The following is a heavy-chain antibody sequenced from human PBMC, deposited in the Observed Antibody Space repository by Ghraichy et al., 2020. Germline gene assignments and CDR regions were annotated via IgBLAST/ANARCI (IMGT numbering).Heavy chain of an antibody. J-gene: IGHJ3*02. CDR3: ARESPVTETGAFDI. CDR2: ITSSSRSI. V-gene: IGHV3-48*04. D-gene: IGHD2-21*02. Sequence: GGSLRLSCVGSGFTFGSYNMNWVRQSPGKDLEWVSYITSSSRSIFYADSVKGRFTISRDNAKNSLYLQMNSLGVDDTALYYCARESPVTETGAFDIWGQGTMVTVSS. CDR1: GFTFGSYN.